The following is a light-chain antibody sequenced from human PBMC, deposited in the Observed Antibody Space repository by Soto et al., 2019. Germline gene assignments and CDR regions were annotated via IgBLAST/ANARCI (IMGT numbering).Light chain of an antibody. J-gene: IGKJ5*01. CDR1: QSLVASDGNMY. CDR2: KVA. CDR3: MQATQLRT. V-gene: IGKV2-24*01. Sequence: VMTQTPLFLPVTLGQPASISCKSSQSLVASDGNMYLNWLHQRPVQPPRLLIYKVAKRLSGVPDRFSGSGAGTDFTLHISRVEAEDVGIYFCMQATQLRTFGQGTRLEI.